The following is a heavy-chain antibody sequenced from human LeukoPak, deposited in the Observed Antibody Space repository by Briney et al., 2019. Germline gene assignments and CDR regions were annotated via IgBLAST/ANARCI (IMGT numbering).Heavy chain of an antibody. CDR2: ISHDGNNK. V-gene: IGHV3-30*18. CDR1: GFTFNRYD. D-gene: IGHD3-10*01. Sequence: GSLRLSCLASGFTFNRYDMHWVRQAPGKGLEWVAVISHDGNNKYYLDSIKGRFTISRDNSKNTLYLQMNSLGAEDTAVYYCAKFMIRGGTNFFDDWGQGTLVTVSS. CDR3: AKFMIRGGTNFFDD. J-gene: IGHJ4*02.